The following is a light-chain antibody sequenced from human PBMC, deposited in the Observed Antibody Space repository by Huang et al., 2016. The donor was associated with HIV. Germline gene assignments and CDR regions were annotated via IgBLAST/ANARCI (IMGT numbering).Light chain of an antibody. V-gene: IGKV3-15*01. CDR1: QSVSSN. J-gene: IGKJ2*01. Sequence: EVVLTQSPATLCVSPGERATLACRASQSVSSNLAWYQRRPGQAPRLLVYGRSQRASGSPARFSGSGSGTDFTLTISSLQSDDFGVYYCQQYNARPPFTFGQGTKVEIQ. CDR2: GRS. CDR3: QQYNARPPFT.